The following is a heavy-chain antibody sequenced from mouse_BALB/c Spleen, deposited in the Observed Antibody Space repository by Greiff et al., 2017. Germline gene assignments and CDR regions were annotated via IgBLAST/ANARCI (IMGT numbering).Heavy chain of an antibody. D-gene: IGHD1-1*01. CDR2: IDPANGNT. CDR3: ARGGVVDY. CDR1: GFNIKDTY. J-gene: IGHJ2*01. Sequence: EVQLHQSGAELVKPGASVKLSCTASGFNIKDTYMHWVKQRPEQGLEWIGRIDPANGNTKYDPKFQGKATITADTSSNTAYLQLSSLTSEDTAVYYCARGGVVDYWGQGTTLTVAS. V-gene: IGHV14-3*02.